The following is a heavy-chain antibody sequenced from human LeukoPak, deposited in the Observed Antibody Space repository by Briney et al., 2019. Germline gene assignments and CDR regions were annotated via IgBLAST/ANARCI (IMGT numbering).Heavy chain of an antibody. CDR2: IRYDGSNK. J-gene: IGHJ4*02. CDR3: AKDSAPAGYSSSWYFDY. Sequence: SGGSLRLSCAASGFTFSSYGMHWVRQAPGKGLEWVAFIRYDGSNKYYADSVKGRFTISRDNAKNSLYLQMNSLRAEDTAVYYCAKDSAPAGYSSSWYFDYWGQGTLVTVSS. D-gene: IGHD6-13*01. V-gene: IGHV3-30*02. CDR1: GFTFSSYG.